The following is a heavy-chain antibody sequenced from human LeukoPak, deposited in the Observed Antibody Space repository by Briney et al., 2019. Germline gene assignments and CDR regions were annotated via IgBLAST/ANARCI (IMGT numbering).Heavy chain of an antibody. CDR2: ISGDGGST. J-gene: IGHJ6*03. CDR3: AKDRGWDFWSGCYRYYYYYMDV. D-gene: IGHD3-3*01. CDR1: GFTFDDYA. Sequence: GGSLRLSCAASGFTFDDYAMHWVRQAPGKGLEWVSLISGDGGSTYYADSVKGRFTISRDNSKNSLYLQMNSLRTEDTALYYCAKDRGWDFWSGCYRYYYYYMDVWGKGTTVTVSS. V-gene: IGHV3-43*02.